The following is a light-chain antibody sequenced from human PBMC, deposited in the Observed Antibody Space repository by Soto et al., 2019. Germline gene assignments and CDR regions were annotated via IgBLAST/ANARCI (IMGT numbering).Light chain of an antibody. V-gene: IGKV3-11*01. CDR2: DGS. J-gene: IGKJ3*01. Sequence: EIVLTQSPATLSLSPGERATLSCRASQSVSGFLAWYQQKPGQAPRLLIYDGSNRATGIPAMFSGCGSGTDFTLTISTLEPEDFAVYHCQQRSNWPGTFGLGTKVDIK. CDR1: QSVSGF. CDR3: QQRSNWPGT.